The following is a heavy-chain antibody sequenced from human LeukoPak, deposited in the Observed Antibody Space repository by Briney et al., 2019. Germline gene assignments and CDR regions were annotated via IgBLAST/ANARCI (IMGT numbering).Heavy chain of an antibody. J-gene: IGHJ4*02. CDR2: IIPIFGTA. CDR3: ARDSHDYTSS. Sequence: ASVKVSCKASGGTFSSYAISWVRQAPGQGLEWMGGIIPIFGTANYAQKYQGRVTITADESTSTAYMELSSLRSEDTAVYYCARDSHDYTSSWGQGTLVTVSS. CDR1: GGTFSSYA. D-gene: IGHD2-2*02. V-gene: IGHV1-69*13.